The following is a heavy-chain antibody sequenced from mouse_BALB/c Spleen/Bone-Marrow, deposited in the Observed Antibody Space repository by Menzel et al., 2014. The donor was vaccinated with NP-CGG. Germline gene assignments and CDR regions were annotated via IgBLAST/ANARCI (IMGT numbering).Heavy chain of an antibody. CDR3: ATMITDWYFDV. Sequence: NIKDTYMHWVKQRPEQGLEWIGRIDPANGNTKYDPKFQGKATITADTSSNTAYLQLSSLTSEDTAVYYCATMITDWYFDVWGAGTTVTVSS. V-gene: IGHV14-3*02. CDR2: IDPANGNT. J-gene: IGHJ1*01. D-gene: IGHD2-4*01. CDR1: NIKDTY.